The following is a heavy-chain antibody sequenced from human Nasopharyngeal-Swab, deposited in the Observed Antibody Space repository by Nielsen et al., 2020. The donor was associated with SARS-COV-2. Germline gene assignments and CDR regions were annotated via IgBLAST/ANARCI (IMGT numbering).Heavy chain of an antibody. CDR1: GFTFSSYA. CDR3: AKDYRDYSNYDYYYYGMDV. D-gene: IGHD4-11*01. Sequence: GGSLRLSCAASGFTFSSYAMSWVRQAPGKGLEWVSPVSYTGERTYYADSVKGRFTISRDNSKNTLYLQMNSLRPEDTAVYYCAKDYRDYSNYDYYYYGMDVWGQGTTVTVSS. J-gene: IGHJ6*02. CDR2: VSYTGERT. V-gene: IGHV3-23*01.